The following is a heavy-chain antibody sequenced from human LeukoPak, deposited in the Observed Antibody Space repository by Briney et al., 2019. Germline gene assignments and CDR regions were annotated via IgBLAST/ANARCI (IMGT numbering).Heavy chain of an antibody. D-gene: IGHD3-10*01. Sequence: SETLSLTCAVSGGSISSSNWWSWVRQPPGKGLEWIGEIYHSGSTNYNPSLKSRVTISVDKSKNQFSLKLSSVTAADTAVYYCAREGITMARGIANWFDPWGQGTLVTVSS. J-gene: IGHJ5*02. CDR2: IYHSGST. V-gene: IGHV4-4*02. CDR3: AREGITMARGIANWFDP. CDR1: GGSISSSNW.